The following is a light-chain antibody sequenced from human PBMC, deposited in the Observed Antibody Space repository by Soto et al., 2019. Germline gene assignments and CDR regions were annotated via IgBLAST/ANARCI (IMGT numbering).Light chain of an antibody. CDR3: CSYAGNSLWV. CDR2: DVS. V-gene: IGLV2-11*01. J-gene: IGLJ3*02. CDR1: SSDVGGYNY. Sequence: QSALTQPRSVSGSPGQSVTISCTGTSSDVGGYNYVSWYQQHPGKAPKLMIYDVSKWPSRVPDRFSGSKSGNTASLTISGFQAEDEADYYCCSYAGNSLWVFGGGTKLTVL.